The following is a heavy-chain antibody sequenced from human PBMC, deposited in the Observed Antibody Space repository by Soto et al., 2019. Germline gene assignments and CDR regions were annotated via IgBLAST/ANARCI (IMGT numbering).Heavy chain of an antibody. D-gene: IGHD6-13*01. V-gene: IGHV3-33*01. Sequence: GGSLRLSCAASGFTFSSYGMHWVRQAPGKGLEWVAVIWYDGSNKYYADSVKGRFTISRDNSKNTLYLQMNSLRAEDTAVYYCARDEGIAETAQYYYYMDVWGKGTTVTVSS. J-gene: IGHJ6*03. CDR2: IWYDGSNK. CDR3: ARDEGIAETAQYYYYMDV. CDR1: GFTFSSYG.